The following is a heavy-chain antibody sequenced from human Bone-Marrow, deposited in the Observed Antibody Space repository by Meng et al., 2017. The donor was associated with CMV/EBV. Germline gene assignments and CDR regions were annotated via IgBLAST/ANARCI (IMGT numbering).Heavy chain of an antibody. D-gene: IGHD2-2*02. CDR1: RGSISSGGYY. CDR3: ARPKPVVPAAIPDYYYGMDV. V-gene: IGHV4-31*03. Sequence: SETLSLTCTVSRGSISSGGYYWNWIRQQSGKGLEWIGYIYYSGSTFYNPSLKSRVTISVDTSKNQFSLKLSSVTAADTAVYYCARPKPVVPAAIPDYYYGMDVWGQGTTVTVSS. CDR2: IYYSGST. J-gene: IGHJ6*02.